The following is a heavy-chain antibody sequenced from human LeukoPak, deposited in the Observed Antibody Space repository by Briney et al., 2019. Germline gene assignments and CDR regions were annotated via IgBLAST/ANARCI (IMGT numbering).Heavy chain of an antibody. CDR1: GFTFSTYN. V-gene: IGHV3-21*01. D-gene: IGHD1-26*01. CDR3: ARDVGASAPDAFDI. Sequence: GGSLRLSCAASGFTFSTYNMNRVRQAPGKGLEWVSSISSSSNYIYYADSVKGRFTISRDNAKNSLYLQMNSLRVEDTDVYYCARDVGASAPDAFDIWGQGTMVTVSS. CDR2: ISSSSNYI. J-gene: IGHJ3*02.